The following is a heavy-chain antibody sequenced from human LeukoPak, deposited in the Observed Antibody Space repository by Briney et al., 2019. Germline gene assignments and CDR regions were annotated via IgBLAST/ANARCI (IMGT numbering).Heavy chain of an antibody. CDR1: GCTFIDHY. Sequence: ASVKDSCKAAGCTFIDHYLHWVRRAPGQGLEWMGWISPKSGGTIYARTFQRGVTITRDTSITTGYMELSSLRSDDTAIFYCARITGSAAATSGLDWGQGTLVTVSS. J-gene: IGHJ4*02. D-gene: IGHD6-13*01. CDR3: ARITGSAAATSGLD. V-gene: IGHV1-2*02. CDR2: ISPKSGGT.